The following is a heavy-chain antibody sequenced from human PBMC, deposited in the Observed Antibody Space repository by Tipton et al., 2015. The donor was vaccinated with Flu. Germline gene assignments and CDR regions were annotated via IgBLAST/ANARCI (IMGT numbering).Heavy chain of an antibody. CDR3: ARRDFSNYVSDPKNWFDP. CDR2: IFHTGST. CDR1: GGSVSSGRYY. Sequence: GLVKPSETLSLTCSVSGGSVSSGRYYWGWIRQPPGKGLEWIGNIFHTGSTYSNPSLRSRVTLSVDTSKNQFSLRLSSVTAADTAVYYCARRDFSNYVSDPKNWFDPWGQGTLVTVSS. V-gene: IGHV4-39*07. D-gene: IGHD4-11*01. J-gene: IGHJ5*02.